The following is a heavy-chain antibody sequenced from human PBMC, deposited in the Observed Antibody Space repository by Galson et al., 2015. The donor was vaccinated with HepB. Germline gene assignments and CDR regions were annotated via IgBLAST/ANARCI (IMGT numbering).Heavy chain of an antibody. CDR3: ARDPSGSYWGRWFDL. Sequence: CAISGDSVSSNSAAWNWIRQSPSRGLEWLGRTCYRSKWYNDYAESVKSRMTINPDTSKNEFSLQLNSVTPEDTAVYYCARDPSGSYWGRWFDLWGQGIPVTVSS. J-gene: IGHJ5*02. CDR1: GDSVSSNSAA. D-gene: IGHD1-26*01. CDR2: TCYRSKWYN. V-gene: IGHV6-1*01.